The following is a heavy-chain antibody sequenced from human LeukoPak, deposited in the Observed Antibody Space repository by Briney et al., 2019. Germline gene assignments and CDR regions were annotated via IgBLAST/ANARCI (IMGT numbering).Heavy chain of an antibody. J-gene: IGHJ4*02. D-gene: IGHD3/OR15-3a*01. Sequence: GGSLRLSCTASGFTFSHYNMQWVRQAPGKGLEYVTAINTNGGSTYYSDSVKGRFTVSRDNANNIVFLQLASLRTEDMGVYYCARVQGDFWTGYLDHWGQGTPVTVSS. CDR1: GFTFSHYN. V-gene: IGHV3-64*02. CDR2: INTNGGST. CDR3: ARVQGDFWTGYLDH.